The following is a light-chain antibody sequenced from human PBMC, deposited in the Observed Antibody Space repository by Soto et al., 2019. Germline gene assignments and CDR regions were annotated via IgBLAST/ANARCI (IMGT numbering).Light chain of an antibody. CDR3: QVWHSSTVV. J-gene: IGLJ2*01. Sequence: SYELTQPPSVSVSPGQTASISCSGDKLGDKYVCWYQQKPGQSPVLVIYQDNKGPSGIPERFSGSNSGNTATLTISGTQAMDEADYYCQVWHSSTVVFGGGTKLTVL. CDR1: KLGDKY. CDR2: QDN. V-gene: IGLV3-1*01.